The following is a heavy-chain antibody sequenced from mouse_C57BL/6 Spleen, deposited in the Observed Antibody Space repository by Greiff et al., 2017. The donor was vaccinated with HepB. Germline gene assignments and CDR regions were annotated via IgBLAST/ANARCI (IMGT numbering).Heavy chain of an antibody. V-gene: IGHV5-2*01. CDR1: EYEFPSHD. J-gene: IGHJ1*03. CDR2: INSDGGST. D-gene: IGHD1-3*01. CDR3: AGRGKGDWYFDV. Sequence: EVQWVESGGGLVQPGESLKLSCESNEYEFPSHDMSWVRTTPEKRLELVAAINSDGGSTYYPDTMERRFIISRDNTKKTLYLQMSSLRSEDTALYYCAGRGKGDWYFDVWGTGTTVTVSS.